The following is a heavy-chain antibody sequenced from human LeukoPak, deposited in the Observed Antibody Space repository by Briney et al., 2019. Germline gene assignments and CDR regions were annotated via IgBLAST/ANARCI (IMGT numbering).Heavy chain of an antibody. J-gene: IGHJ4*02. CDR2: INHSGST. D-gene: IGHD1-1*01. CDR1: GGSFSGYY. V-gene: IGHV4-34*01. Sequence: SETLSLTCAVYGGSFSGYYWSWIRQPPGKGLEWIGEINHSGSTNYNPSLKSRVTISVDTSKNQFSLKLSSVTAADTAVYYCGRWNPSSGLKYWGQGTLVTVSS. CDR3: GRWNPSSGLKY.